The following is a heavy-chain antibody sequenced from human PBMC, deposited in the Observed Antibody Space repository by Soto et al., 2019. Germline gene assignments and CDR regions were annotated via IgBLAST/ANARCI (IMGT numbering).Heavy chain of an antibody. V-gene: IGHV4-4*02. CDR3: ARSAGWYAVHS. CDR1: GDSVSSPYY. CDR2: VFHTGTT. D-gene: IGHD6-19*01. J-gene: IGHJ4*02. Sequence: QVQLQESGPGLVKPSGTLSLTCAVSGDSVSSPYYWCWVRQPPGKGLEWIGEVFHTGTTSYNPSLRSRVTISMDKSNNQFSLDLSYVTVADTAVYYCARSAGWYAVHSWGPGTLVIVSS.